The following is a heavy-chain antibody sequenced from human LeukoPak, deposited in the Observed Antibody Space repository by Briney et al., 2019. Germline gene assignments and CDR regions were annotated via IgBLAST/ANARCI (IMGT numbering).Heavy chain of an antibody. D-gene: IGHD5-12*01. CDR1: GGSFSGYY. V-gene: IGHV4-34*01. J-gene: IGHJ4*02. CDR2: INHSGST. CDR3: ARGRAVVATRLDY. Sequence: PSETLSLTSAVYGGSFSGYYWSWIRQPPGKGLEWIGEINHSGSTNYNPSLKSRVTISVDTSKNQFSLKLSSVTAADTAVYYCARGRAVVATRLDYWGQGTLVTVSS.